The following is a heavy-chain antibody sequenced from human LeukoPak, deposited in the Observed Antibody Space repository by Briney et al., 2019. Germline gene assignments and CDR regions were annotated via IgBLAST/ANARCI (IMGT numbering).Heavy chain of an antibody. CDR2: IGISSGNT. D-gene: IGHD1-1*01. Sequence: GLLRLSCADSGFKYSDYSMNWVRQASGRGLEWISYIGISSGNTKYADSVKGRFTISGDNAKNSLYLQMNSLRVEDTAVYYCARDHNYAFDNWGQGTLVTVSS. CDR3: ARDHNYAFDN. V-gene: IGHV3-48*04. CDR1: GFKYSDYS. J-gene: IGHJ4*02.